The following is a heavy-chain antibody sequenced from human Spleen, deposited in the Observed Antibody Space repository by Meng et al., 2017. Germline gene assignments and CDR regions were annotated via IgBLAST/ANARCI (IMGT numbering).Heavy chain of an antibody. J-gene: IGHJ5*02. CDR2: IIPILGIA. CDR3: ARVPAAGSWFDP. V-gene: IGHV1-69*02. CDR1: GGTFSSYT. Sequence: QVQLVQSGGEVKKPGSSGKVSCKASGGTFSSYTISWVRQAPGQGLEWMGRIIPILGIANYAQKFQGRVTITADKSTSTAYMELSSLRSEDTAVYYCARVPAAGSWFDPWGQGTLVTVSS. D-gene: IGHD6-13*01.